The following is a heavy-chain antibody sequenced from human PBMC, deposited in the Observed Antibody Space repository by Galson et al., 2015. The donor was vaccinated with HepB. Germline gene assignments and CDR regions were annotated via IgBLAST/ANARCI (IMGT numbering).Heavy chain of an antibody. Sequence: SLRLSCAASGFTFSSYWMSWVRQAPGKGLEWVANIKQDGSEKYYVDSVKGRFTISRDNAKNSLYLQMNSLRAEDTAVYYCASSFIISGSHLFWYWGQGTLVTVSS. CDR2: IKQDGSEK. V-gene: IGHV3-7*03. CDR3: ASSFIISGSHLFWY. D-gene: IGHD3-10*01. CDR1: GFTFSSYW. J-gene: IGHJ4*02.